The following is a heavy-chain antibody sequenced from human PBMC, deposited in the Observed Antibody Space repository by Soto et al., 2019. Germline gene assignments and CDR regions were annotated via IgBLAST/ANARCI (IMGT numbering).Heavy chain of an antibody. J-gene: IGHJ6*03. Sequence: QVQLQESGPGLVKPSETLSLTCTVSGGSIRNYYWNWLRQSPGKGPEWLGYIYPTGSTNSNPSLKSRVAMSVDTPKNQFSLRLTSVTAADTAVYYCARRIGFYCYMDVGGKGTTVTVSS. CDR2: IYPTGST. CDR1: GGSIRNYY. V-gene: IGHV4-59*08. D-gene: IGHD5-12*01. CDR3: ARRIGFYCYMDV.